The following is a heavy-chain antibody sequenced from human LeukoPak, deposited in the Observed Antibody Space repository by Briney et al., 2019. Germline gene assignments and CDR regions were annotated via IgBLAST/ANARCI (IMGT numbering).Heavy chain of an antibody. CDR1: GGTFSSYA. D-gene: IGHD3-22*01. CDR3: ARGSYYDSSGYYRNIDY. CDR2: SSAYNGNT. V-gene: IGHV1-18*01. Sequence: ASVKVSCKASGGTFSSYAISWVRQAPGQGLEWMGWSSAYNGNTNYAQKLQGGVTMTTDTSTSTAYMELRSLRSDDTAVYYCARGSYYDSSGYYRNIDYWGQGTLVTVSS. J-gene: IGHJ4*02.